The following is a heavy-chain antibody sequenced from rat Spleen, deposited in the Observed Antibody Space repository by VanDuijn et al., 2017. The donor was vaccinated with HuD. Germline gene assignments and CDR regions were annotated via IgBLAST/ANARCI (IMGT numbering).Heavy chain of an antibody. CDR1: GFTFSNSY. Sequence: EVQLVESGGGLVQPGRSLKLSCAASGFTFSNSYMAWVRQAPKKGLEWVATISTSGSRTYYPDSVKGRFTISRDNAKSSLYLQMNSLKSEDTATYYCARRIYGGYRYFDYWGQGVMVTVSS. CDR2: ISTSGSRT. D-gene: IGHD1-11*01. J-gene: IGHJ2*01. V-gene: IGHV5-25*01. CDR3: ARRIYGGYRYFDY.